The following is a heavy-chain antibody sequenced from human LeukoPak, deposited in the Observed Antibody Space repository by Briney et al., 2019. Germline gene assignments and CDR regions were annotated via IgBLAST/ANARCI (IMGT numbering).Heavy chain of an antibody. CDR2: ISGSGGST. Sequence: GGSLRLSCAASGFTFSSYGMSWVRQAPGKGLEWVSAISGSGGSTYYADSVKGRFTISRDNSKNTLYLQMNSLRAEDTAVYYCAKEVGGVLGYNWFDPWGQGTLVTVSS. J-gene: IGHJ5*02. CDR1: GFTFSSYG. CDR3: AKEVGGVLGYNWFDP. D-gene: IGHD3-16*01. V-gene: IGHV3-23*01.